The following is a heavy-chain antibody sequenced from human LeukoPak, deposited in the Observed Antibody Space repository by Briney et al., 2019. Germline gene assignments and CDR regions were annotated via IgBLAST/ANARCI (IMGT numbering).Heavy chain of an antibody. V-gene: IGHV1-69*06. J-gene: IGHJ4*02. CDR2: IIPIFGTA. CDR1: GGTFSSYA. Sequence: GSSVKLSCKASGGTFSSYAISWVRQAPGQGLEWMGGIIPIFGTANYAQKFQGRVTITADKSTSTAYMELSSLRSEDTAVYYCARDRDGYTAGDYWGQGTLVTVSS. D-gene: IGHD5-24*01. CDR3: ARDRDGYTAGDY.